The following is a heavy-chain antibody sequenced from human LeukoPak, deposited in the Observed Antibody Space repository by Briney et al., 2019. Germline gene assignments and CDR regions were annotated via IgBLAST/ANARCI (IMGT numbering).Heavy chain of an antibody. CDR2: ISAYNGNT. Sequence: ASVKVSCKASGYTFTSYGISWVRQAPGQGLEWMGWISAYNGNTNYAQKLQGRVTMTRDMSTSTVYMELSSLRSEDTAVYYCARETWELHYYYYYYMDVWGKGTTVTVSS. D-gene: IGHD1-26*01. J-gene: IGHJ6*03. CDR3: ARETWELHYYYYYYMDV. CDR1: GYTFTSYG. V-gene: IGHV1-18*01.